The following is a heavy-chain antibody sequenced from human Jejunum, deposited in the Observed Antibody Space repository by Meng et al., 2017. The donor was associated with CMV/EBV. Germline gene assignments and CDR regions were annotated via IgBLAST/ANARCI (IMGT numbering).Heavy chain of an antibody. V-gene: IGHV4-34*01. CDR3: ARGGATPMVLRY. CDR2: IHRSGRP. CDR1: GGSFSASY. Sequence: TCALYGGSFSASYCSWVRLAPAKGLEWIGEIHRSGRPNYNPSLRNRVSILIDTSKHQFSLTFNSVTAADTAVYYCARGGATPMVLRYWGQLTLVTFSS. J-gene: IGHJ4*02. D-gene: IGHD5-18*01.